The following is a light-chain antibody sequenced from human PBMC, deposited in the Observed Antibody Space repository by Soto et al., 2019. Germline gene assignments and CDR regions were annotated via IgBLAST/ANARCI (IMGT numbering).Light chain of an antibody. CDR3: QQYNTWPLT. J-gene: IGKJ3*01. CDR1: QSVSSN. CDR2: DAS. Sequence: ETVMTQSPATLSVSPGERATLSCRASQSVSSNLAWYQQKPGQAPRLLIYDASTRATGIPARFSGSGSGTEFTLTLSSLQSEDFAVYYCQQYNTWPLTFGPGTKVDIK. V-gene: IGKV3-15*01.